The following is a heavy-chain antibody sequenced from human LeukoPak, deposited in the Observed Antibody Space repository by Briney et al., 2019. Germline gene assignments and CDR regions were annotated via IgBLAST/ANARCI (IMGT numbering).Heavy chain of an antibody. J-gene: IGHJ4*02. Sequence: GGSLRLSCAASGFTFSSYAMSWVRQAPGKGLEWASAISGSGGSTYYADSVKGRFTISRDNSKNTLYLQMNSLRAEDTAVYYCAKGLAIVGAFDFDYWGQGTLVTVSS. CDR1: GFTFSSYA. V-gene: IGHV3-23*01. CDR2: ISGSGGST. CDR3: AKGLAIVGAFDFDY. D-gene: IGHD1-26*01.